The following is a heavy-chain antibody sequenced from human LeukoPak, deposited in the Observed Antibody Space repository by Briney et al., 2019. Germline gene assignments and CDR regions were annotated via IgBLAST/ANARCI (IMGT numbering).Heavy chain of an antibody. CDR2: ISSSSSTI. D-gene: IGHD6-19*01. V-gene: IGHV3-48*04. CDR3: ASGQWLAHFDY. Sequence: GGSLRLSCAASGFTLSSYSMNWVRQAPGKGLEWVSYISSSSSTIYYADSVKGRFTISRDNAKNSLYLQMNSLRAEDTAVYYCASGQWLAHFDYWGQGTLVTVSS. CDR1: GFTLSSYS. J-gene: IGHJ4*02.